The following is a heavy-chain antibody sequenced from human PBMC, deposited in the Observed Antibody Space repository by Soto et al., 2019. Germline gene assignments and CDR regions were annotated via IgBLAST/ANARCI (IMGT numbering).Heavy chain of an antibody. Sequence: GGSLRLSCTASGLTCSSYSMKWARQAPGLGLEWISSISSKSSYRFYADSVRGRFTISRDNAKNSLYLQMNWLRAEDTAVYYCARDQGSSWVINYYIDYCGQVTLVSVP. CDR3: ARDQGSSWVINYYIDY. CDR1: GLTCSSYS. CDR2: ISSKSSYR. J-gene: IGHJ4*02. D-gene: IGHD6-13*01. V-gene: IGHV3-21*01.